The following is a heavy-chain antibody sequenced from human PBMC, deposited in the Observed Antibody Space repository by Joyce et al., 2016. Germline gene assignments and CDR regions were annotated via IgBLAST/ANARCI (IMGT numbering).Heavy chain of an antibody. CDR3: ATGDSFDF. CDR2: FYTSGGS. Sequence: QVQLQESGPGLVNPSETLSPTCTVPGDSIMVRPGSWIRQPAGKGLEWIGRFYTSGGSKYNPSLKSRVTMSVDTSKNQLSLRLSSVTAADTAVYYCATGDSFDFWGQGTLVTVSS. V-gene: IGHV4-4*07. D-gene: IGHD3-10*01. CDR1: GDSIMVRP. J-gene: IGHJ4*02.